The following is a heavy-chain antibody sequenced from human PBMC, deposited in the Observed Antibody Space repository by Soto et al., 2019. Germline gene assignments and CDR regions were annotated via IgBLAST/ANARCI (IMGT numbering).Heavy chain of an antibody. Sequence: QVQLVESGGGVVQPGRSLRLSCAASGFTFSSYGMHWVRQAPGKGLEWVAVISYDGSNKYYADSVKGRFTISRDNSKNTLYLQMNSLRAEDTAVYYCAKDPLWTLAVGGDGMDVWGQGTTVTVSS. CDR3: AKDPLWTLAVGGDGMDV. D-gene: IGHD3-3*01. CDR2: ISYDGSNK. V-gene: IGHV3-30*18. J-gene: IGHJ6*02. CDR1: GFTFSSYG.